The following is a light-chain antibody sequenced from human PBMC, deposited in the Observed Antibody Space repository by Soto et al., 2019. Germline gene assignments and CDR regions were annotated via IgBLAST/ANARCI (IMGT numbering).Light chain of an antibody. J-gene: IGKJ1*01. CDR2: KAS. Sequence: DIQMTQSPSTLSASVGDRVTITCRASQSINTWLAWYQLKPGRAPKLLIYKASTLESGVPSRFSGSGSGTEFTRTISSLQPDDFATYYCQQYQTYSQFGQGTKV. CDR3: QQYQTYSQ. CDR1: QSINTW. V-gene: IGKV1-5*03.